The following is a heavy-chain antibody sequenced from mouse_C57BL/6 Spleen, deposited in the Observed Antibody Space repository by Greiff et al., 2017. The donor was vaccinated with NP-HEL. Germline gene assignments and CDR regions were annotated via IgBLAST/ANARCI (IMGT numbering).Heavy chain of an antibody. Sequence: QVQLKESGPELVKPGASVKISCKASGYAFSSSWMNWVKQRPGKGLEWIGRIYPGDGDTNYNGKFKGKATLTADKSSSTAYMQLSSLTSEDSAVYFCARGLVITTAPYYFDYWGQGTTLTVSS. CDR1: GYAFSSSW. CDR3: ARGLVITTAPYYFDY. J-gene: IGHJ2*01. D-gene: IGHD1-1*01. V-gene: IGHV1-82*01. CDR2: IYPGDGDT.